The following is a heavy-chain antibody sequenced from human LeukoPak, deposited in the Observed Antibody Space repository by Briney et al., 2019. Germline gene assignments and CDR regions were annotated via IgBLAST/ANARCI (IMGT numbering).Heavy chain of an antibody. CDR1: GFTFSGSA. CDR3: TSPPQPGLPRGYYYYYMDV. CDR2: IRSKANSYAT. J-gene: IGHJ6*03. V-gene: IGHV3-73*01. D-gene: IGHD4-11*01. Sequence: PGGSLRLSCAASGFTFSGSAMHWVRQASGEGLEWVGRIRSKANSYATAYAASVKGRFTISRDDSKNTAYLQMNSLKTEDTAVYYCTSPPQPGLPRGYYYYYMDVWGKGTTVTVSS.